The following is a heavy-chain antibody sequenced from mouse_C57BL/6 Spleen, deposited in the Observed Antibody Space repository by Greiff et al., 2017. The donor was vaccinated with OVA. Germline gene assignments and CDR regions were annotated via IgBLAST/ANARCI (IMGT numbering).Heavy chain of an antibody. Sequence: EVQLMEPGGGLVKPGGSLKLSCAASGFTFSSYTMSWVRQTPEKRLEWVATISGGGGNTYYPDSLKGRSTISRDNAKNTRYLQISRLRSEDTALYYCAGSPRGVDYWGQGTSVTVSS. CDR1: GFTFSSYT. CDR3: AGSPRGVDY. J-gene: IGHJ4*01. V-gene: IGHV5-9*01. CDR2: ISGGGGNT.